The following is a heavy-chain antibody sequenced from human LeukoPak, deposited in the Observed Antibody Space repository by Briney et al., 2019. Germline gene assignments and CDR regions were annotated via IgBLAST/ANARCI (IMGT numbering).Heavy chain of an antibody. V-gene: IGHV4-61*02. CDR1: GGSISSGSYY. CDR2: IYTSGST. J-gene: IGHJ4*02. Sequence: SETLSLTCTVSGGSISSGSYYWSWIRQPAGKGLEWIGRIYTSGSTNYNPSLKSRVTISVDTSKNQFSLKLSSVTATDTAVYYCARVASVPAATFDYWGQGTLATVSS. D-gene: IGHD2-2*01. CDR3: ARVASVPAATFDY.